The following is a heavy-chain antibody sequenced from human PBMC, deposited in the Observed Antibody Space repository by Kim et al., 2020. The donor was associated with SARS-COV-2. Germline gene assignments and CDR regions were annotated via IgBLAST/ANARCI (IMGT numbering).Heavy chain of an antibody. CDR3: ARDRGYCSGGSCYPGVVDY. CDR1: GFTFSSYG. Sequence: GGSLRLSCAASGFTFSSYGMHWVRQAPGKGLEWVAVIWYDGSNKYYADSVKGRFTISRDNSKNTLYLQMNSLRAEDTAVYYCARDRGYCSGGSCYPGVVDYWGQGTLVTVSS. CDR2: IWYDGSNK. V-gene: IGHV3-33*08. D-gene: IGHD2-15*01. J-gene: IGHJ4*02.